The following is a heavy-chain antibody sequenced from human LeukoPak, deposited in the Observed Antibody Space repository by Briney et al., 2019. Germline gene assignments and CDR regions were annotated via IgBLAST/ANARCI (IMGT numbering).Heavy chain of an antibody. V-gene: IGHV3-30-3*01. J-gene: IGHJ6*02. D-gene: IGHD6-6*01. CDR2: ISYDGSNK. CDR1: GFTFSSYA. CDR3: ARVGSSDPKYYYYGMDV. Sequence: GRSLRLSCAASGFTFSSYAMHWVRQAPGKGLEWVAVISYDGSNKYYADSVKGRFTISRDNSKNTLYLQMNSLRAEDTAVYYCARVGSSDPKYYYYGMDVWGQGTTVTVSS.